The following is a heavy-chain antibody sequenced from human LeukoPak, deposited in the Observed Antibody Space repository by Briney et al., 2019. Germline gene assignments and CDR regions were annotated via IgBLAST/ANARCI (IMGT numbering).Heavy chain of an antibody. CDR3: AKGPVIAVAGRKAEYFQH. D-gene: IGHD6-19*01. J-gene: IGHJ1*01. Sequence: GGSLRLSCAASGFTFSSYGMHWVRQAPGKGLEWVAVISYDGSNKYYADSVKGRFTISRDNSKNTLYLQMNSLRAEDTAVYYCAKGPVIAVAGRKAEYFQHWGQGTLVTVSS. CDR2: ISYDGSNK. V-gene: IGHV3-30*18. CDR1: GFTFSSYG.